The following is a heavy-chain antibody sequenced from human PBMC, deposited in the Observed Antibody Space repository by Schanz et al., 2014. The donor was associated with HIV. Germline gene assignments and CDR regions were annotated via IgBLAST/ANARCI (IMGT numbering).Heavy chain of an antibody. CDR2: ITWNNRVT. CDR1: GLSLSDFA. D-gene: IGHD1-26*01. V-gene: IGHV3-9*01. Sequence: EVQVVESGGGLAQPGRSLRLSCVVSGLSLSDFAWHWVRQTPERGLEWVSGITWNNRVTFSAYSVKCRFTISRDPAKNTLFLHMNNLRGDDTALYYCVKDFTASKGGFDYWGQGTLVIVSS. J-gene: IGHJ4*02. CDR3: VKDFTASKGGFDY.